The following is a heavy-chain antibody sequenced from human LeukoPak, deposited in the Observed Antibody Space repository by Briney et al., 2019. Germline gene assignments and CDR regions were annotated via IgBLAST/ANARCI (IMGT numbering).Heavy chain of an antibody. D-gene: IGHD3-10*01. Sequence: GRSLRLSRAASGFVFSNHGMHWVRQAPGKGLEWVAVISHDGSAKDYADSVKGRFTISRDNFKNTLYLQINGLRAEDTAVYFCAKESGGSGSSYLSFFDYWGQGTLVSVSS. CDR3: AKESGGSGSSYLSFFDY. J-gene: IGHJ4*02. CDR1: GFVFSNHG. CDR2: ISHDGSAK. V-gene: IGHV3-30*18.